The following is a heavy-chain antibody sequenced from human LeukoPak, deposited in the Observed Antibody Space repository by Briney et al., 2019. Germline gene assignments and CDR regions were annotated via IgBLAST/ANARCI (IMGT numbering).Heavy chain of an antibody. J-gene: IGHJ5*02. CDR1: GYTFTSYG. D-gene: IGHD3-3*01. V-gene: IGHV1-18*01. Sequence: ASVKVSCKASGYTFTSYGISWVRQAPGQGLEWMGWISAYNGNTNYAQKLQGRVTMTTDTSTSTAYMELRSLRSDDTAVYYCARDAWITIFGVVTPWGFDPWGQGTLVTVSS. CDR2: ISAYNGNT. CDR3: ARDAWITIFGVVTPWGFDP.